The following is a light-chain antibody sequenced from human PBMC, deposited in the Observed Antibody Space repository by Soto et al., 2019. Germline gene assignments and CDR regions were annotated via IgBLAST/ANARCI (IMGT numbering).Light chain of an antibody. CDR3: QQRSGWPT. Sequence: EIVLTQSPATLSLSPGERATLSCRASQSVSRYLAWYQQKPGQAPRLIVYDASKRAPGIPARFIGSGSGTDFTLTVSSLEPEDFALYYCQQRSGWPTFGQGTKVDIK. J-gene: IGKJ1*01. CDR2: DAS. V-gene: IGKV3-11*01. CDR1: QSVSRY.